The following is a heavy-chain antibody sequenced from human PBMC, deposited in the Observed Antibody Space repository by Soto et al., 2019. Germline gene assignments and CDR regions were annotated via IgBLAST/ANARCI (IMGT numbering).Heavy chain of an antibody. CDR1: GFTFSNYT. CDR2: ISYDGSNK. V-gene: IGHV3-30-3*01. CDR3: ARGPRGYHYGLEYYFDY. J-gene: IGHJ4*02. Sequence: QVQLVESGGGVAQPGRSLRLSCAASGFTFSNYTMHWVRQAPGKGLEWVTVISYDGSNKYYADSVKGRFTISRDNSKNTLYLQMSSLRAEDTAVYYCARGPRGYHYGLEYYFDYWGQGTLVTVSS. D-gene: IGHD5-18*01.